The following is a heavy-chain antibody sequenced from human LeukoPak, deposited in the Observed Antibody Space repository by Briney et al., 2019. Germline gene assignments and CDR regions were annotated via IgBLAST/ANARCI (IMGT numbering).Heavy chain of an antibody. CDR3: ASSVWWPYYFDY. J-gene: IGHJ4*02. V-gene: IGHV4-39*02. CDR2: IYYDGST. CDR1: GGSIRGNGYY. Sequence: PSETPSLTCTVSGGSIRGNGYYWGWIRQAPGKGLEWIGSIYYDGSTYYNPSLKSRVTISVDTPKNYFSLKLSSVTAADTAVYYCASSVWWPYYFDYWGQGTLVTVSS. D-gene: IGHD4/OR15-4a*01.